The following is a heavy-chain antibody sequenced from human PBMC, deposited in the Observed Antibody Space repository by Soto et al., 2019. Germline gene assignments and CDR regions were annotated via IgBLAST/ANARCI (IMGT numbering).Heavy chain of an antibody. V-gene: IGHV4-59*01. J-gene: IGHJ6*03. D-gene: IGHD6-13*01. CDR1: GGSISPYY. CDR2: VYYSGNT. Sequence: SETLSLTCTVSGGSISPYYWSWIRQPPGKGLEWIGYVYYSGNTNYNPSLESRVTISVDTSRNRFSLNLTSATAADTAVYYCARKGAAASYAHYYMDVWGRGTAVTVAS. CDR3: ARKGAAASYAHYYMDV.